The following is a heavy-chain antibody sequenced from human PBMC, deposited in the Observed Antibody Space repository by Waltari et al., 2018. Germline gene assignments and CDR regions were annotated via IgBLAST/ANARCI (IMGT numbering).Heavy chain of an antibody. CDR1: SYSISSGYY. D-gene: IGHD6-13*01. CDR2: IYNSGST. CDR3: ARLRYSNNWSGIPEFFQD. J-gene: IGHJ1*01. V-gene: IGHV4-38-2*01. Sequence: QVQLQESGPGLVKPSETLSLTCAVSSYSISSGYYWGWIRQPPGKGLEWIGTIYNSGSTYYNPSLKSRVTISVDTSKNQFSLKLSSVTAADTAVYYCARLRYSNNWSGIPEFFQDWGQGILVTVSS.